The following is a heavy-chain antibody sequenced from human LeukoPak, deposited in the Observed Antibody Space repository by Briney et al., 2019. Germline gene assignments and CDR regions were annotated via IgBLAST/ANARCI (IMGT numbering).Heavy chain of an antibody. CDR2: IYYSGST. V-gene: IGHV4-31*03. CDR3: AAFWSGYSRVYYFDY. Sequence: SETLSPTATVSVGSTSSGGYYWSWIRQHPGKALEWIGYIYYSGSTYYNPSLKSRVTISVDTSKNQFSLKLSSVTAADTAVYYRAAFWSGYSRVYYFDYWGQGTLVTVSS. CDR1: VGSTSSGGYY. J-gene: IGHJ4*02. D-gene: IGHD3-3*01.